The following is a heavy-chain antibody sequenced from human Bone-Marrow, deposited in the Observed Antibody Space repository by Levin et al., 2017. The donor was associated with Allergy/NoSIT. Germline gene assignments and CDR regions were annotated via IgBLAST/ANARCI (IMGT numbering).Heavy chain of an antibody. Sequence: SGGSLRLSCVGSGFIFSDYYMSWVRQAPGKGPEWISYIRSDGGSISYADSVKGRLTISRDNANNSLSLQMNSLTVEDTAVYYCARGSCAGGLCYRIYQFDYWGQGTRVTVSS. V-gene: IGHV3-11*01. CDR3: ARGSCAGGLCYRIYQFDY. D-gene: IGHD2-8*02. CDR1: GFIFSDYY. J-gene: IGHJ4*02. CDR2: IRSDGGSI.